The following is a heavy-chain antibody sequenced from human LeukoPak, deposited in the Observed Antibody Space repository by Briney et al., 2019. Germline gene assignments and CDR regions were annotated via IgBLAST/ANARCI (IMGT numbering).Heavy chain of an antibody. CDR2: IYYSGST. J-gene: IGHJ3*02. CDR3: ASLNSNSDAFDI. V-gene: IGHV4-59*08. Sequence: SETLSLTCTVSGGSISSYYWSWLRQPPGKGLEWIGYIYYSGSTNYNPSLKSRVTISVDTSKNQFSLKLSSVTAADTAVYYCASLNSNSDAFDIWGQGTMVTVSS. D-gene: IGHD4-23*01. CDR1: GGSISSYY.